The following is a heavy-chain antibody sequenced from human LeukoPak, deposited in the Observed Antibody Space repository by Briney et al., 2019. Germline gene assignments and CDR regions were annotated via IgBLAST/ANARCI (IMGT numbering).Heavy chain of an antibody. CDR1: GFTFSNYG. Sequence: GGTLRLSCETSGFTFSNYGMTWVRQAPGKGLEWVSTVSGTSDRTYYADSVRGRFTISRDNSENTLYLQMNSLRAEDTAVYYCAKDLGESLFDYWGQGTLVTVSS. V-gene: IGHV3-23*01. D-gene: IGHD3-10*01. CDR2: VSGTSDRT. CDR3: AKDLGESLFDY. J-gene: IGHJ4*02.